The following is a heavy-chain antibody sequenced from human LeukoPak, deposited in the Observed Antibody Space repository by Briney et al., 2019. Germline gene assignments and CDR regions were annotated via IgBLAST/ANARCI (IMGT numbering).Heavy chain of an antibody. CDR3: ARVATTALYPLDYFDY. CDR2: IYTSEST. J-gene: IGHJ4*02. CDR1: ADSISSYY. Sequence: PSETLSLTCIMSADSISSYYWSWIRQPAGKGLEWIGRIYTSESTNYNPSLKSRVTMSVDTSKNQFSLKLSSVTAADTAVYYCARVATTALYPLDYFDYWGQGILVTVSS. D-gene: IGHD4-17*01. V-gene: IGHV4-4*07.